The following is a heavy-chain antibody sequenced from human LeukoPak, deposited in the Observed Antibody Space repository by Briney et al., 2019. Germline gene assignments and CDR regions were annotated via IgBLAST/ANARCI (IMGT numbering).Heavy chain of an antibody. V-gene: IGHV4-59*08. CDR2: IYYSGST. Sequence: PSETLSLTCTVSGGSISNYYWSWIRQPPGKGLEWIGYIYYSGSTNYNPSLKSRVTISVDTSKNQFSLKLSSVTAADTAVYYCARHMGSSGYYYYYYYYGMDVWGQGTTVTVSS. CDR3: ARHMGSSGYYYYYYYYGMDV. CDR1: GGSISNYY. D-gene: IGHD3-22*01. J-gene: IGHJ6*02.